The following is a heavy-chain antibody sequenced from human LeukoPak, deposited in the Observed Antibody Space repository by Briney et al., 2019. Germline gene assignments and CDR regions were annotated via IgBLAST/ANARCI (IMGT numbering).Heavy chain of an antibody. CDR1: GFTSDDYA. J-gene: IGHJ3*02. CDR3: AHSGHYVSHAFDI. V-gene: IGHV3-43*01. D-gene: IGHD3-22*01. CDR2: FSWYGGRT. Sequence: GGSLRLSCPASGFTSDDYAMHWVRPAAGKGLEWVSLFSWYGGRTSYAGSVKGRCTLSRDNSENPLYLQTDSLRSKDPALYYCAHSGHYVSHAFDIWRQGTMVSVS.